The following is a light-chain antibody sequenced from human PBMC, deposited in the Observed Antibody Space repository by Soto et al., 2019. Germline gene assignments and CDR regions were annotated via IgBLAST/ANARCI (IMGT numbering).Light chain of an antibody. CDR1: QSVSSY. CDR3: QQRSNWPIT. Sequence: EIVLTQSPATLSLSPGERATLSCRTSQSVSSYLSWYQQKPGRAPRLLIYDASNRATGIPARFIGSGSGTDITLTISSLEPEDFAVYYCQQRSNWPITFGQGTRLEIK. J-gene: IGKJ5*01. CDR2: DAS. V-gene: IGKV3-11*01.